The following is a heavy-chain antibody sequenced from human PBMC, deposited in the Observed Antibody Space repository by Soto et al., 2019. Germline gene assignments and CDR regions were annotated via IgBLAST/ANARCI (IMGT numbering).Heavy chain of an antibody. J-gene: IGHJ4*02. V-gene: IGHV3-9*01. CDR2: ITWNSGSV. Sequence: EVKLVDSGGGLVQPGRSLRLSCVGSGFKFEDYAMHWVRQAPGKGLEWVSGITWNSGSVTYADSVKGRFTISRDNAKNSLYMQMTSVRAEDTALYFCARYVGRGSRFDCWGQGTQVTVPS. D-gene: IGHD5-12*01. CDR3: ARYVGRGSRFDC. CDR1: GFKFEDYA.